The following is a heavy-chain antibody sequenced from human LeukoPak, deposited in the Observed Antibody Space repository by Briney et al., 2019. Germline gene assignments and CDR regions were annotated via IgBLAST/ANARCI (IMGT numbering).Heavy chain of an antibody. D-gene: IGHD3-10*01. J-gene: IGHJ4*02. Sequence: PGGSLRLSCAASGFTFSSYNINWVRQAPGKGLEWVSSISSSSSYIYYADSVKGRFTISRDNAKNSLYLQMNSLRAEDTAVYYCARGGPPGGYYFDYWGQGTLVTVSS. CDR3: ARGGPPGGYYFDY. V-gene: IGHV3-21*01. CDR1: GFTFSSYN. CDR2: ISSSSSYI.